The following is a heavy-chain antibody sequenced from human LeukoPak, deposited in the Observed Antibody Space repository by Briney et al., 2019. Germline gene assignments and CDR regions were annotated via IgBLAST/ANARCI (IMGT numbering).Heavy chain of an antibody. CDR1: GGSISSSNW. CDR3: ARFTPQGYGWGGYNRFDP. V-gene: IGHV4-4*02. CDR2: IYHSGST. Sequence: PSETLSLTCAVSGGSISSSNWWSWVRQPPGKELEWIGEIYHSGSTNYNPSLKSRVTISLDTSKNQFSLNLTSVTAADTAVYYCARFTPQGYGWGGYNRFDPWGQGTLVTVSS. J-gene: IGHJ5*02. D-gene: IGHD3-16*01.